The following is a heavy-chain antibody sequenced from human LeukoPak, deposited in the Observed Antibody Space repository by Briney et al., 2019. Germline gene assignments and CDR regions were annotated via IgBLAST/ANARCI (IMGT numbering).Heavy chain of an antibody. J-gene: IGHJ1*01. CDR2: ITVNGGTT. CDR3: ARDPNGDYVGAFDFQR. CDR1: GFTFTNYA. Sequence: PGGSLRLSCAASGFTFTNYAMTWVRQAPGKGLEWVSSITVNGGTTYYADSVKGRFTISRDNYRNTLYLHMNSLRAEDTAVYYCARDPNGDYVGAFDFQRWRQGTVVTVSS. D-gene: IGHD4-17*01. V-gene: IGHV3-23*01.